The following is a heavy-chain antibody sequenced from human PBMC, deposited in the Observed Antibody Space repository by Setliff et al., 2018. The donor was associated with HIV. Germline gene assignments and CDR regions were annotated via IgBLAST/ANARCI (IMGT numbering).Heavy chain of an antibody. J-gene: IGHJ3*02. Sequence: ASVKVSCKASGYTFTGYYMHWVRQAPGQGLEWMGWINPNSGGTNYAQKFQGRVTITTDESTSTAYMELSSLRSEDTAVYYCARWDSGAYYAFDIWGQGTMVTVSS. CDR2: INPNSGGT. CDR3: ARWDSGAYYAFDI. V-gene: IGHV1-2*02. CDR1: GYTFTGYY. D-gene: IGHD1-26*01.